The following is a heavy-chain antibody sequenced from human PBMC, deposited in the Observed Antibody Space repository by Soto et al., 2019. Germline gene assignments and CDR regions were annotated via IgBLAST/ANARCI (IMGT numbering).Heavy chain of an antibody. CDR2: TIPIFGSA. D-gene: IGHD2-2*02. CDR1: GGTLSSYA. J-gene: IGHJ6*02. V-gene: IGHV1-69*01. Sequence: QVQLVQSGAEVKKPGSSVKVSCKAPGGTLSSYAINWVRQAPGQGLEWMGGTIPIFGSANYAPKFQGSVTISADESTSTAYMEVSSLRSEDTAVYYCAGTREIPYYHGMDVWGQGTTVTVSS. CDR3: AGTREIPYYHGMDV.